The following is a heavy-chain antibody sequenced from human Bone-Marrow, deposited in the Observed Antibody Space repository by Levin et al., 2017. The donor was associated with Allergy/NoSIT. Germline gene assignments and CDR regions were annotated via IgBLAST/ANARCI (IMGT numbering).Heavy chain of an antibody. D-gene: IGHD4-17*01. Sequence: PSETLSLTCVVSGDSIRTIDHYWNWIRQTPGKGLEWIGNIFYSGTTHYNSSLRSRVTLSVDTSKNQISLRLYSVTAADTALYYCARDRAYGDIHYLIDFWGQGQLVTVSS. J-gene: IGHJ4*02. CDR3: ARDRAYGDIHYLIDF. V-gene: IGHV4-30-4*01. CDR1: GDSIRTIDHY. CDR2: IFYSGTT.